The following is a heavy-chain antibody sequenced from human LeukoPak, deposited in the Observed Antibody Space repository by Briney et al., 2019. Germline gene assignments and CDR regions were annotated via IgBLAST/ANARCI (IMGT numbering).Heavy chain of an antibody. CDR2: IGAHDATR. CDR3: ARRSTLYSSGRFYFDY. J-gene: IGHJ4*02. Sequence: AAVKVSCKASGYTFTNYGITWVRQAPGQGLEWMGWIGAHDATRNYAMKHEDRVTMTTDTSTSTAYMELRGLRSDDTAVYYCARRSTLYSSGRFYFDYWGQGTLVTVSS. CDR1: GYTFTNYG. V-gene: IGHV1-18*01. D-gene: IGHD6-19*01.